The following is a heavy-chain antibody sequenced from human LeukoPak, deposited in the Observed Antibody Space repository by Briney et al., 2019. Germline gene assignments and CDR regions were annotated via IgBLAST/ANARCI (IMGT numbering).Heavy chain of an antibody. CDR2: ISVTTRTI. CDR1: GFTFTSYG. Sequence: PGGSLRLSCAASGFTFTSYGMNWVRQAPGRGLEWVSYISVTTRTIYYADSLKGQFTISRDNAGNSVFLQMNSLRDEDTAVYFCARNLARAYFDYWGQGALVTVSS. J-gene: IGHJ4*02. V-gene: IGHV3-48*02. CDR3: ARNLARAYFDY.